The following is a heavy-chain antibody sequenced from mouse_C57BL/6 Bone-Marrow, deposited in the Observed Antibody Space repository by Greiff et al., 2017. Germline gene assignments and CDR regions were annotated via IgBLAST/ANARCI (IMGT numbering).Heavy chain of an antibody. V-gene: IGHV1-42*01. CDR1: GYSFTGYY. Sequence: EVQLVESGPELVKPGASVKISCKASGYSFTGYYMNWVKQSPEKSLEWIGEINPSTGGTTYNQKFKAKATLTVDKSSSTAYMQLKSLTSEDSAVYYCARWGYYFFLDYWGQGTSVTVSS. CDR3: ARWGYYFFLDY. D-gene: IGHD2-12*01. CDR2: INPSTGGT. J-gene: IGHJ4*01.